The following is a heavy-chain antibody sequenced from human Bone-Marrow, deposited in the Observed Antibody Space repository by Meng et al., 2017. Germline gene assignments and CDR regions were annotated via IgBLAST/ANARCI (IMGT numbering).Heavy chain of an antibody. CDR1: GGSFSDYY. CDR3: ARGPTTMAHDFDY. V-gene: IGHV4-34*01. CDR2: INHSGST. J-gene: IGHJ4*02. Sequence: SETLSLTCVVSGGSFSDYYWSWIRQPPGKGLEWIGEINHSGSTNYNPSLESRATISVDTSQNNLSLKLSSVIAADSAVYYCARGPTTMAHDFDYWGQGTLVTVSS. D-gene: IGHD4-11*01.